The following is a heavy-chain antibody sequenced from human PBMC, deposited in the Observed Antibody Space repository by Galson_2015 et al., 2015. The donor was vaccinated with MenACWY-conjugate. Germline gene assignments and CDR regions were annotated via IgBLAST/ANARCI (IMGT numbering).Heavy chain of an antibody. CDR2: ISASGGDI. J-gene: IGHJ4*02. CDR1: GFTFSKCA. D-gene: IGHD7-27*01. CDR3: ARIPTWGSSFGYFDY. V-gene: IGHV3-23*01. Sequence: SLRLSCAASGFTFSKCAMSWVRQAPGKGLEWVSGISASGGDIDYADSVKGRFTISRDNSKNTVYLQMNSLRAEDTAVYYCARIPTWGSSFGYFDYWGQGILVAVSS.